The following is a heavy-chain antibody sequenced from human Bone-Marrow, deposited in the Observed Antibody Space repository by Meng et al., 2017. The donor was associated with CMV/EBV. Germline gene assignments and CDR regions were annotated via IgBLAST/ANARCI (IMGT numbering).Heavy chain of an antibody. J-gene: IGHJ3*02. CDR2: INPNSGGT. Sequence: ASVKVSCKASGYTFTGYYMHWVRQAPGQGLEWMGWINPNSGGTNYAQKFQGRVTMTRDTSISTAYMELSRLRSEDTAVYYCATIGAGHGELDIWGQGTMVTVSS. V-gene: IGHV1-2*02. CDR3: ATIGAGHGELDI. CDR1: GYTFTGYY. D-gene: IGHD6-13*01.